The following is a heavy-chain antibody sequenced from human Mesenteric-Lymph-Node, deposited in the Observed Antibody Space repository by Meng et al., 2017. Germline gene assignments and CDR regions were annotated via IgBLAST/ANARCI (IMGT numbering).Heavy chain of an antibody. J-gene: IGHJ6*02. CDR3: ARVDSSGWYNYYGMDV. V-gene: IGHV1-2*06. CDR1: GYTFTGYY. Sequence: ASVKVSCKASGYTFTGYYMHWVRQAPGQGLEWMGRINPNSGGTNYAQKLQGRVTMTTDTSTSTAYMELRSLRSDDTAVYYCARVDSSGWYNYYGMDVWGQGTTVTVSS. CDR2: INPNSGGT. D-gene: IGHD6-19*01.